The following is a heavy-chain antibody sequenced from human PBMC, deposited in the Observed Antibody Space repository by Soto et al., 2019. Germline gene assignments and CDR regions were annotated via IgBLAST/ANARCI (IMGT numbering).Heavy chain of an antibody. CDR2: IRIKASSYAT. CDR3: AISPDADCSTSNCRNWFDP. D-gene: IGHD2-2*01. CDR1: GFSISDSA. V-gene: IGHV3-73*01. Sequence: EVQLVESGGGLVQPGGSLKLSCAASGFSISDSAMHWVRQASGKGLEWVGRIRIKASSYATAYGASVKGRFTIARDDSKNTAYLQMNSLKTEDTAVYYCAISPDADCSTSNCRNWFDPWGQGTRVTVSS. J-gene: IGHJ5*02.